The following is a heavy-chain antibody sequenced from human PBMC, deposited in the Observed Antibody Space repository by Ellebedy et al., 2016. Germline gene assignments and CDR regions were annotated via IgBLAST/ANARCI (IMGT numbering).Heavy chain of an antibody. J-gene: IGHJ4*02. CDR1: GFTFDDYG. D-gene: IGHD4-11*01. CDR2: INWNGGST. V-gene: IGHV3-20*04. Sequence: GESLKISCAASGFTFDDYGMSWVRQAPGKGLEWVSGINWNGGSTGYADSVKGRFTISRDNAKNTLYLQMNSLRAEDTAVYYCARETVTLDYWGQGTLVTVSS. CDR3: ARETVTLDY.